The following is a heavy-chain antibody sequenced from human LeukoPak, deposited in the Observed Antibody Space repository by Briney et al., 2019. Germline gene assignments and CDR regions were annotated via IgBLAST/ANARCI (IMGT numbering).Heavy chain of an antibody. D-gene: IGHD4-17*01. CDR3: ARSGTVTTWNY. CDR2: IYYSGNT. Sequence: SETLSLTCTVSGGSISSGGYYWSWIRQHPGKGLEWIGCIYYSGNTYYHPSLTSRVAISVDTSKNQFSLKLSSVTAAYTAVYYCARSGTVTTWNYWGQGTLVTVSS. J-gene: IGHJ4*02. CDR1: GGSISSGGYY. V-gene: IGHV4-31*03.